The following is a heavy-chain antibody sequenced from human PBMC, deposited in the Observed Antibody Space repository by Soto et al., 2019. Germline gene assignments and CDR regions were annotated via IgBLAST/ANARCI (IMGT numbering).Heavy chain of an antibody. Sequence: VQLVESGGDLVRPGGSLRLSCAASGFIFSRHWMTWVRQAPGKGLEWVANIKHDGTETYLVDSVRGRLTISRDNAKNSVYLQMNSRRVEDTAVYYCARYSGWFIDYWGQGTLVTVSS. CDR2: IKHDGTET. V-gene: IGHV3-7*05. CDR3: ARYSGWFIDY. D-gene: IGHD1-26*01. J-gene: IGHJ4*02. CDR1: GFIFSRHW.